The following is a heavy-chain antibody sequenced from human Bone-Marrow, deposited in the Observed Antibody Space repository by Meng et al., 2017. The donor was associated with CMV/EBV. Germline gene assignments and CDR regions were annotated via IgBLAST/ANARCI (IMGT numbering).Heavy chain of an antibody. J-gene: IGHJ6*02. V-gene: IGHV1-58*01. CDR3: ARGDRAARPDLGDV. CDR1: GFTFTSSA. Sequence: SVKVSCKASGFTFTSSAVQWVRQARGQRLEWIGWIVVGSGNTNYAQKFQERVTITRDMSTSTAYMELSSLRSEDTAVYYCARGDRAARPDLGDVWGQGTTVTVSS. CDR2: IVVGSGNT. D-gene: IGHD6-6*01.